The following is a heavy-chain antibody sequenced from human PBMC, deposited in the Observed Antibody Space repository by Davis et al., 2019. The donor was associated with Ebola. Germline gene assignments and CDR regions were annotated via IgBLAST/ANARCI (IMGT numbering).Heavy chain of an antibody. CDR1: GGSFSGYY. J-gene: IGHJ5*02. Sequence: PSETLSLTCAVYGGSFSGYYWSWIRQPPGKGLEWIGEINHSGSTNYNPSLKSRVTISVDTSKNQFSLKLSSVTAADTAVYYCARGLILWFGGASWFDPWGQGTLVTVSS. V-gene: IGHV4-34*01. D-gene: IGHD3-10*01. CDR3: ARGLILWFGGASWFDP. CDR2: INHSGST.